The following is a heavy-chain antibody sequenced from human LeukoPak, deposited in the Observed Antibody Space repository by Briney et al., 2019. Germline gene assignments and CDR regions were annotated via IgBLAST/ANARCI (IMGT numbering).Heavy chain of an antibody. CDR1: GGTFSSYA. CDR3: ARPIVGATTWDLDY. J-gene: IGHJ4*02. V-gene: IGHV1-69*04. CDR2: IIPILGIA. D-gene: IGHD1-26*01. Sequence: GASVKVSCKASGGTFSSYAISWVRQAPGQGLEWVGRIIPILGIANYAQKFQGRVTITPDKSTSTAYMELSSLRSEDTAVYYCARPIVGATTWDLDYWGQGTLVTVSP.